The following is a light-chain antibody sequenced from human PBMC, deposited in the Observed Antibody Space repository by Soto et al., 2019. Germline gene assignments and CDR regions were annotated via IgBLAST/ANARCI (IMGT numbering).Light chain of an antibody. J-gene: IGLJ1*01. CDR1: NIGSKS. CDR3: QVWDSSSDHDV. Sequence: SYELTQPPSVSVAPGKTARITCGGNNIGSKSVHWYQQKPGQAPVLVIYYDSDRTSGIPERFSGSNSGNTATLTISRVEAGDEAYYYCQVWDSSSDHDVFGTGTKLTVL. CDR2: YDS. V-gene: IGLV3-21*04.